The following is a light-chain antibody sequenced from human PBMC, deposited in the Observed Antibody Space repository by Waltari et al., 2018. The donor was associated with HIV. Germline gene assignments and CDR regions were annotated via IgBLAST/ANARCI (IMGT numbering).Light chain of an antibody. J-gene: IGLJ3*02. CDR1: SSDVGAYNY. V-gene: IGLV2-11*01. Sequence: QSALTQPRSVSGSPGQSVTISCTGTSSDVGAYNYVSWYQQHPGKAPKLMIYNFSKRPSGVPDRFSGSKSGNTASLTISGLQAEDEADYDCCSYGGSSNWVFGGGTKLTVL. CDR2: NFS. CDR3: CSYGGSSNWV.